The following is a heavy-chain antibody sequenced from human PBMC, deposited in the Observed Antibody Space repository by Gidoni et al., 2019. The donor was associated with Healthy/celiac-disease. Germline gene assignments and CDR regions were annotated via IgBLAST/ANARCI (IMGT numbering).Heavy chain of an antibody. J-gene: IGHJ4*02. CDR2: IKSKTDGGTT. CDR3: TTDPDLYYYDSSGYS. Sequence: EVQLAEAGGVLVKPGGFLSLSCVASGFTFSNAWMNWVRQAPGKGLEWVGRIKSKTDGGTTDYAAPVKGRFTISRDDSENTLYLQMNSLKTEDTAVYYCTTDPDLYYYDSSGYSWGQGTLVTVSS. D-gene: IGHD3-22*01. V-gene: IGHV3-15*07. CDR1: GFTFSNAW.